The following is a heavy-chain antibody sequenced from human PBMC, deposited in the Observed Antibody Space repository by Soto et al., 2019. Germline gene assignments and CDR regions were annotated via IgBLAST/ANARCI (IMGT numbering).Heavy chain of an antibody. Sequence: ASVKVSCKASGYTFTSYPMHWVRQAPGQRLEWMEWINVANGDTGYSQKFQGRVTVTRDTSASTVYMEVSSLTSEDTAVYYCARKDYYGAGIYYFDHWGQGTLVTVSS. CDR3: ARKDYYGAGIYYFDH. CDR1: GYTFTSYP. J-gene: IGHJ4*02. D-gene: IGHD3-10*01. V-gene: IGHV1-3*01. CDR2: INVANGDT.